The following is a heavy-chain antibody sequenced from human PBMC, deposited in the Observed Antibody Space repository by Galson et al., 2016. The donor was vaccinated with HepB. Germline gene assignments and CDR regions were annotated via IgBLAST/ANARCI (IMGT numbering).Heavy chain of an antibody. CDR2: IYWNDYK. J-gene: IGHJ4*02. D-gene: IGHD5-12*01. CDR1: GFSLSTSGVG. CDR3: VHRVPTIYSGFDF. V-gene: IGHV2-5*01. Sequence: PALVKPTQPLTLTCTFSGFSLSTSGVGVGWIRQPPGKALEWLALIYWNDYKRYSPSLESRLTITKDTSKNQVVLTMTNMDPMDTATYYCVHRVPTIYSGFDFWGQGTLVVFAS.